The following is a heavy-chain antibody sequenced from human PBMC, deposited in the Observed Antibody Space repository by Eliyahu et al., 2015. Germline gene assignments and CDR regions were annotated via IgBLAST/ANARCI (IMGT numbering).Heavy chain of an antibody. V-gene: IGHV4-59*01. CDR1: GGXISSYY. D-gene: IGHD3-3*01. Sequence: QVQLQESGPGLVKPSETLSLTCTVSGGXISSYYWSWIRQPPGKGLEWIGYIYYSGSTNYNPSLKSRVTISVDTSKNQFSLKLSSVTAADTAVYYCARSPLQRDFWSGYPPPYYYYGMDVWGQGTTVTVSS. J-gene: IGHJ6*02. CDR2: IYYSGST. CDR3: ARSPLQRDFWSGYPPPYYYYGMDV.